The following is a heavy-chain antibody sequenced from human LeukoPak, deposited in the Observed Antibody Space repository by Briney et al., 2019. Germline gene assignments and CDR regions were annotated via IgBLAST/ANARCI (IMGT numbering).Heavy chain of an antibody. CDR3: ARAGYCGDGGCRGGSAFDV. CDR1: GYTFPNYD. J-gene: IGHJ3*01. V-gene: IGHV1-18*01. CDR2: ISGYTGDT. Sequence: ASVKVSCKASGYTFPNYDIYWVRQAPGQGLECMGWISGYTGDTKYAQILQGRFTVTTDTSTSTAYMELRSLTYDDTAVYYCARAGYCGDGGCRGGSAFDVWGQGTMVTVSS. D-gene: IGHD2-15*01.